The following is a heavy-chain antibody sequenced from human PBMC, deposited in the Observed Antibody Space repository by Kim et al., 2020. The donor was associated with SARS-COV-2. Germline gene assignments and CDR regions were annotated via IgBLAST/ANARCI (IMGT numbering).Heavy chain of an antibody. J-gene: IGHJ2*01. CDR2: IFGSGCGT. CDR3: AKNLHVTSVTFYWYFEL. V-gene: IGHV3-23*01. Sequence: GGSLRLSCAASGFSFSNSAMSWVRQAPGKGLEWVSGIFGSGCGTYYGDSVKGRFTISRDNSKNMLYLQMNNLRAEDTAVYYCAKNLHVTSVTFYWYFELWGRGTLVTVSS. CDR1: GFSFSNSA. D-gene: IGHD2-2*01.